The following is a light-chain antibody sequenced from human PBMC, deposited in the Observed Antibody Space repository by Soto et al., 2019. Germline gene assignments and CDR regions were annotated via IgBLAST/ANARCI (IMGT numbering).Light chain of an antibody. CDR2: DVS. J-gene: IGLJ2*01. Sequence: QSALTQPRSVSGSPGQSVTISCTGTSSDVGGYNYVSWYQQHPGKAPELMIYDVSKRPSGVPDRFSGSKSGNTASLTISGLQAEDEADYYCCSYAGSYTLFGGGTKVTVL. CDR1: SSDVGGYNY. CDR3: CSYAGSYTL. V-gene: IGLV2-11*01.